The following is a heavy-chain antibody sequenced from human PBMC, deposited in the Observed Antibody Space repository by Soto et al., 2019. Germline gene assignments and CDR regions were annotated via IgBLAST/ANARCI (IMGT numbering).Heavy chain of an antibody. D-gene: IGHD4-17*01. V-gene: IGHV4-39*01. J-gene: IGHJ4*02. CDR3: ARHPHYGPFDY. CDR1: GGSIISSSYY. Sequence: SETLCLTCTVSGGSIISSSYYWGWIRQPPGKGLEWIGSIYYSGSTYYNPSLKSRVTISVDTSKNQFSLKLSSVTAADTAVYYYARHPHYGPFDYWGQGTLVSVSS. CDR2: IYYSGST.